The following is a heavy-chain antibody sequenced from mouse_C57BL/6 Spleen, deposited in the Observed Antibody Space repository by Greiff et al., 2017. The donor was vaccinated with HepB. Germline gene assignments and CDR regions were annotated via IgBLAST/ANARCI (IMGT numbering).Heavy chain of an antibody. CDR1: GYAFSSSW. D-gene: IGHD1-1*01. CDR2: IHPSDSDT. Sequence: VQLQQSGPELVKPGASVKISCKASGYAFSSSWMNWVKQRPGKGLEWIGRIHPSDSDTNYNQKFKGKATLTVDKSSSTAYMQLSSLTSEDSAVYYCAMGYYGSSYRAMDYWGQGTSVTVSS. V-gene: IGHV1-82*01. J-gene: IGHJ4*01. CDR3: AMGYYGSSYRAMDY.